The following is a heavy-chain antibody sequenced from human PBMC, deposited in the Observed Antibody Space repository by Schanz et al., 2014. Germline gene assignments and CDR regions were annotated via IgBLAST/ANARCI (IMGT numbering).Heavy chain of an antibody. D-gene: IGHD4-17*01. V-gene: IGHV4-59*08. CDR2: VNYIGST. CDR3: ARRIWDGDYYYFDY. J-gene: IGHJ4*02. CDR1: AAFISRYY. Sequence: QVQLQESGPGLVKPSETLSLTCTVSAAFISRYYWSWVRQAPGKGLEWIGYVNYIGSTKYNPSLEIRVPISADTSKKQFSLKLSSVTAADTAVYYCARRIWDGDYYYFDYWGQGTLVTVSS.